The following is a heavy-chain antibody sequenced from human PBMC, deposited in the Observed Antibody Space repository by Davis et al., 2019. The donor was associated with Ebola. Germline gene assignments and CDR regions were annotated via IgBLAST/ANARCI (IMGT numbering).Heavy chain of an antibody. V-gene: IGHV2-70*11. CDR2: IDWDDDK. J-gene: IGHJ5*02. CDR1: GFSLSTSGMC. CDR3: ARTRNDYSGWFDP. Sequence: SGPTLKPTQTLTLTCTFSGFSLSTSGMCVSWIRQPPGKALEWLARIDWDDDKYYSTSLKTRLTISKDTSKNQVVLTMTNMDPVDTATYYCARTRNDYSGWFDPWGQGTLVTVSS. D-gene: IGHD4-11*01.